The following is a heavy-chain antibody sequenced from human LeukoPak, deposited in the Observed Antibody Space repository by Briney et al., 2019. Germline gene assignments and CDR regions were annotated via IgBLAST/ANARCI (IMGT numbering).Heavy chain of an antibody. CDR2: ISSNGGST. D-gene: IGHD3-22*01. CDR3: ARDRYYYDSSGHLYY. CDR1: GFTFSSYA. Sequence: GGSLRLSCAASGFTFSSYAMHWVRQAPGKGLEYVSAISSNGGSTYYANSVKGRFTISRDNSKNTLYLQMGSLRAEDTAVYYCARDRYYYDSSGHLYYWGQGTLVTVSS. V-gene: IGHV3-64*01. J-gene: IGHJ4*02.